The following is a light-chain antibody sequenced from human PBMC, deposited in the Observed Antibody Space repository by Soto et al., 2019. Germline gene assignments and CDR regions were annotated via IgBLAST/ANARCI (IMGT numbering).Light chain of an antibody. CDR2: DAS. CDR1: RSINRW. CDR3: QQYSAYWT. J-gene: IGKJ1*01. Sequence: DIQTTQSPSTLSAPVGDRVTITCRASRSINRWLAWYQQKPGKAPKLIISDASNLENGVPSRFSGSGSGTEFTLTISSLQSDDFATYYCQQYSAYWTFGQGTKVDIK. V-gene: IGKV1-5*01.